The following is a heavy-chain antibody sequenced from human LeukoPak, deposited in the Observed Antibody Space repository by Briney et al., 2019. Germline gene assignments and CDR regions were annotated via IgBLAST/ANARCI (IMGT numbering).Heavy chain of an antibody. V-gene: IGHV3-30*18. CDR3: AKDLTGGNYYLDY. J-gene: IGHJ4*02. CDR1: GFTFSSYG. CDR2: ISSDGSGK. Sequence: GRSLRLSCTTTGFTFSSYGMHWVRQAPGKGLEWVAVISSDGSGKHSAESVKGRFTISRDNSKSTLYLQMNSLRAEDTAVYYCAKDLTGGNYYLDYWGQGTLVTVSS. D-gene: IGHD1-26*01.